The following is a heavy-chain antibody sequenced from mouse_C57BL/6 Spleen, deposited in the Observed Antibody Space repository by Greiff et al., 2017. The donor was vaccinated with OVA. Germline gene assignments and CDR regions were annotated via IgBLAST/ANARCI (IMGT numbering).Heavy chain of an antibody. CDR2: INPSTGGT. CDR1: GYSFTGYY. CDR3: ARELYGSHFDY. D-gene: IGHD1-1*01. J-gene: IGHJ2*01. V-gene: IGHV1-42*01. Sequence: VQLQQSGPELVKPGASVKISCKASGYSFTGYYMNWVKQSPEKRLEWIGEINPSTGGTTYNQKFKAKATLTVDKSSSTAYMQLKSLTSEDSAVYYCARELYGSHFDYWGQGTTLTVSS.